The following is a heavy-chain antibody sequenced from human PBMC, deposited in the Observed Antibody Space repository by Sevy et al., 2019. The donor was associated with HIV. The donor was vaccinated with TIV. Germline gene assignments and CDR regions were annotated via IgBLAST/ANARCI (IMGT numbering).Heavy chain of an antibody. Sequence: GGSLRLSCKPSGFTFISYAMSWVRLAPVKGLEWVSTIYGSSGGTDYADSVKGRFTISRDNSKNALYLQMNSLRTEDTAVYYCAGERYDSSGSFDAFDIWGQGTMVTVSS. CDR3: AGERYDSSGSFDAFDI. CDR2: IYGSSGGT. J-gene: IGHJ3*02. V-gene: IGHV3-23*01. CDR1: GFTFISYA. D-gene: IGHD3-22*01.